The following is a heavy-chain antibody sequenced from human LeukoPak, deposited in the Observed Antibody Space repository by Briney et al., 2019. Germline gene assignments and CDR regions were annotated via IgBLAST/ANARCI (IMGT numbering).Heavy chain of an antibody. J-gene: IGHJ4*02. V-gene: IGHV3-23*01. D-gene: IGHD6-6*01. CDR1: GFTFISSA. Sequence: GGSLRLSRAASGFTFISSAMSWVRQAPGKGLEWVSTVTGSSGSTYYADSVKGRFTISRDNSKNTLYLQMNSLKADDTAIYYCAKGAAARSYVYFDFWGQGTLVTVSS. CDR3: AKGAAARSYVYFDF. CDR2: VTGSSGST.